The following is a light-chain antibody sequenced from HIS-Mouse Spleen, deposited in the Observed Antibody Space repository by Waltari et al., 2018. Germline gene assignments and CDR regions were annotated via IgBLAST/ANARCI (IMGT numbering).Light chain of an antibody. CDR3: QSYDSSNWV. V-gene: IGLV6-57*02. J-gene: IGLJ3*02. CDR1: SGSIASNY. CDR2: EDN. Sequence: NFMLTQPHSVSESPGKTVTISCTGSSGSIASNYVQWYQQGPGSAPTAVIYEDNQRPSGVPARFSGSIDSSTTSASLTISGVKAEAEADCYCQSYDSSNWVFGGGTKLTVL.